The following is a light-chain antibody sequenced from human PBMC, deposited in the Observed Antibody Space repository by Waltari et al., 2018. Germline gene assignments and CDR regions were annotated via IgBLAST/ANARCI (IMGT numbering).Light chain of an antibody. J-gene: IGLJ2*01. CDR3: SSYTSRNTLL. Sequence: QSPLTQTACVSGSPGQSITLSCTGTSSEVGGFAYVSWYQQHPNKAPKLLIYDVNNRPSGVSNRFSGSKSGNTASLTISGLQAEDEADYYCSSYTSRNTLLFGGGTKLTAL. V-gene: IGLV2-14*03. CDR1: SSEVGGFAY. CDR2: DVN.